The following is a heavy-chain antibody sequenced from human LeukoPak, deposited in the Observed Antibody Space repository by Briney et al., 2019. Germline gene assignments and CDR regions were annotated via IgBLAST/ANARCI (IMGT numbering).Heavy chain of an antibody. D-gene: IGHD2-2*02. CDR3: ARDTCCYSGREFDY. CDR1: GYTFTSYG. CDR2: ISAYNGNT. J-gene: IGHJ4*02. V-gene: IGHV1-18*01. Sequence: ASVKVSCKASGYTFTSYGISWVRQAPGQGLEWMGWISAYNGNTKNAQKFQGSVSFTTDTSTNTAYMELRSLRSDDTAVYYCARDTCCYSGREFDYWGQGTLVTVSS.